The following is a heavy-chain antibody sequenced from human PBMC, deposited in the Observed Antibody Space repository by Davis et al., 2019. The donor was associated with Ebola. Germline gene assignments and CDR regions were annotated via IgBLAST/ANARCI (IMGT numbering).Heavy chain of an antibody. CDR3: ARGTNGYNPGGYFDS. V-gene: IGHV5-51*01. Sequence: PGGSLRLSCQGSGYVFTSYWIGWVRQMPGKGLEWMGIIYPGDSDTNYNPSFQGQVTMSADKSINTAFLHWSTLKASDTAIYYCARGTNGYNPGGYFDSWGQGTLVTVSS. CDR2: IYPGDSDT. J-gene: IGHJ4*02. D-gene: IGHD5-24*01. CDR1: GYVFTSYW.